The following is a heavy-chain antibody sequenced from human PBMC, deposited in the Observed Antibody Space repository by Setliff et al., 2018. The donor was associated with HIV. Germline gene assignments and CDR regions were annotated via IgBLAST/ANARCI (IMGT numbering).Heavy chain of an antibody. J-gene: IGHJ3*01. CDR2: ISPNNGAA. V-gene: IGHV1-2*06. D-gene: IGHD6-6*01. CDR1: GYMILGYK. CDR3: ARPRVFDSFDV. Sequence: ASGEVSCKAIGYMILGYKMNWVRQAPGQGLEWIGRISPNNGAAEYAPKFQGRVSMTLDTSISTAYLEIPRLTSDDAAVYFCARPRVFDSFDVWGQGTKVTVSS.